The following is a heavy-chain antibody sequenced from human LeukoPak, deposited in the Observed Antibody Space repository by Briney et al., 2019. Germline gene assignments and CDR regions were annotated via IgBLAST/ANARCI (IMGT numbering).Heavy chain of an antibody. Sequence: SETLSLTCTVSGGSISSNYWSWIRQPAGKGLEWIGRIYTSGSTNYNPSLKSRVTISVDTSKTQFSLKLTSVTAADTAVYYCARGGYSFGYVGWFDPWAQGTLVTVSS. D-gene: IGHD5-18*01. CDR3: ARGGYSFGYVGWFDP. J-gene: IGHJ5*02. CDR1: GGSISSNY. CDR2: IYTSGST. V-gene: IGHV4-4*07.